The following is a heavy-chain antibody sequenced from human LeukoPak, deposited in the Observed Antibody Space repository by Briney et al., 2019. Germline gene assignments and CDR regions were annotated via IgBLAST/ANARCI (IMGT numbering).Heavy chain of an antibody. Sequence: GGSLRLSCAASGFTVSSNYMSWVRRAPGKGLEWVSVIYSGGSTYYADSVKGRFTISRDNSKNTLYLQMNSLRAEDTAVYYCARTRDYYDSSGYYYYFDYWGQGTLVTVSS. J-gene: IGHJ4*02. CDR2: IYSGGST. V-gene: IGHV3-66*02. D-gene: IGHD3-22*01. CDR3: ARTRDYYDSSGYYYYFDY. CDR1: GFTVSSNY.